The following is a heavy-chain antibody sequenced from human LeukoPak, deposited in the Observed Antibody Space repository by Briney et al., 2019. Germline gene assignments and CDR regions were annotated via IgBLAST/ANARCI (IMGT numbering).Heavy chain of an antibody. CDR1: GFTFSDYW. V-gene: IGHV3-74*01. CDR3: ARSNQADDY. J-gene: IGHJ4*02. Sequence: GGSLRLSCAASGFTFSDYWMHWVRQVPGKGLVWVSRINSGGSRTTHADPVKGRFTISRDNAKNTLYLQMDSLRAEDTGVYYCARSNQADDYWGQGTLVTVSS. D-gene: IGHD1-14*01. CDR2: INSGGSRT.